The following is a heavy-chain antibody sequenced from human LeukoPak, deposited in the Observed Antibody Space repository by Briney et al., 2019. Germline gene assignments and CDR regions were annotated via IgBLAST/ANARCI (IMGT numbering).Heavy chain of an antibody. CDR3: AKDNNYYGSGSYYNVGY. Sequence: PGGSLRLSCAASGFTFSSYGMHWVRQAPGKGLEWVAVISYDGSNKYYADSVKGRFTISRDNSKNTLYLQMNSLRAEDTAVYYCAKDNNYYGSGSYYNVGYWGQGTLVTVSS. CDR1: GFTFSSYG. V-gene: IGHV3-30*18. CDR2: ISYDGSNK. D-gene: IGHD3-10*01. J-gene: IGHJ4*02.